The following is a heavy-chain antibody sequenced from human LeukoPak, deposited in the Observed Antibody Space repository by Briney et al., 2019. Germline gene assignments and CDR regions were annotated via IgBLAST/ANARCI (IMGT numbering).Heavy chain of an antibody. J-gene: IGHJ6*02. CDR2: ISYDGSNK. V-gene: IGHV3-30*03. CDR1: GFTFSSYG. D-gene: IGHD3-3*01. CDR3: ARDKDFWSGYYRGVPYYYGLDV. Sequence: GGSLRLSCAASGFTFSSYGMHWVRQAPGKGLEWVAVISYDGSNKDYADSVKGRFTISRDNAKNTLYLQMNSLRPEDTALYYCARDKDFWSGYYRGVPYYYGLDVWGQGTTVTVSS.